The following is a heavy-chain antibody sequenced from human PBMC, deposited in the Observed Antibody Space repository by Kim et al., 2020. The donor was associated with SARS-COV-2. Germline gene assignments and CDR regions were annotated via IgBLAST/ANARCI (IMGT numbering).Heavy chain of an antibody. CDR1: GFTFGDYT. CDR3: AKSPNYFNS. J-gene: IGHJ4*02. Sequence: GGSLRLSCAASGFTFGDYTLSWVRQAPGKGPEWVSAILGSGDSKYYAGSVKGRFTISRDNIKNALYLQMNSLRAEDTAVYYCAKSPNYFNSWGQGTLVTVSS. V-gene: IGHV3-23*01. CDR2: ILGSGDSK.